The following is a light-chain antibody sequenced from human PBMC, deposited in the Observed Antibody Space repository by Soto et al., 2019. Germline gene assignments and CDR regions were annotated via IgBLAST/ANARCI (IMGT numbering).Light chain of an antibody. CDR3: QQYGSSTRT. CDR1: QSLSSSQ. Sequence: IVSSESPGTVPLSPGERATLSCRASQSLSSSQLAWYQQKPGQAPRLLIHDASSRATGISDRFTGSGSGTDFTLTITMLEPEDFAVYYCQQYGSSTRTFGLGTKVDIK. J-gene: IGKJ1*01. V-gene: IGKV3-20*01. CDR2: DAS.